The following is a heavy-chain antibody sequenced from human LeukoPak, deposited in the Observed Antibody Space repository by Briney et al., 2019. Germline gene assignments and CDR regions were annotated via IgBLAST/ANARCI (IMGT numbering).Heavy chain of an antibody. V-gene: IGHV3-30*09. Sequence: GGSLRLSCAASGFTFSSYAMHWVRQAPGKGPEWLAVIAYDASNELYADSVKGRFDLSRDNSKNTLYLQMNSLRTEDTAVYYCARDRRAYSGYDWIFDYWGQGILVTVSS. CDR1: GFTFSSYA. J-gene: IGHJ4*02. CDR3: ARDRRAYSGYDWIFDY. D-gene: IGHD5-12*01. CDR2: IAYDASNE.